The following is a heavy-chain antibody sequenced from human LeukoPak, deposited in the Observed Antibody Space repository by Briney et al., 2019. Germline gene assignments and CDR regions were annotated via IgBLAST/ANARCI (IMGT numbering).Heavy chain of an antibody. CDR2: IYYSGST. J-gene: IGHJ4*02. CDR3: ARDSGRYCSGGSCPDHFDY. CDR1: GGSISSYY. V-gene: IGHV4-59*01. D-gene: IGHD2-15*01. Sequence: SETLSLTCTVSGGSISSYYWSWIRQPPGKGLEWIGYIYYSGSTNYNPSLKNRVTISVDTSKNQFSLKLSSVTAADTAVYYCARDSGRYCSGGSCPDHFDYWGQGTLVTVSS.